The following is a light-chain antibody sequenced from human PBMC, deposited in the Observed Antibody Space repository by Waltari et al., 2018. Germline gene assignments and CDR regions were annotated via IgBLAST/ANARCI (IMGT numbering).Light chain of an antibody. V-gene: IGLV2-14*03. CDR2: DVS. CDR1: SSHAGI. Sequence: QSALTQPASVSGSPGQSITISCTGISSHAGISWYQQHPGKAPKLIISDVSKRPSGVSNRFSGSRSGNTASLTISGLQAEDEADFYCSSYTSTSVGFGGGTKLTVL. J-gene: IGLJ2*01. CDR3: SSYTSTSVG.